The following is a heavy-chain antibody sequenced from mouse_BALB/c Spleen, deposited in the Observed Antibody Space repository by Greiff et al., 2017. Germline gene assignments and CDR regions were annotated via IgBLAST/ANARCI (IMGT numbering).Heavy chain of an antibody. CDR2: ISSGGST. V-gene: IGHV5-6-5*01. D-gene: IGHD2-12*01. CDR1: GFTFSSYA. CDR3: ARGLRRGDYYAMDY. Sequence: EVKLMESGGGLVKPGGSLKLSCAASGFTFSSYAMSWVRQTPEKRLEWVASISSGGSTYYPDSVKGRFTISRDNARNILYLQMSSLRSEDTAMYYCARGLRRGDYYAMDYWGQGTSVTVSS. J-gene: IGHJ4*01.